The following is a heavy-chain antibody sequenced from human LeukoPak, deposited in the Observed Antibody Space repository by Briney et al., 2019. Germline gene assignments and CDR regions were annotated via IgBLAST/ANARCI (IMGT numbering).Heavy chain of an antibody. D-gene: IGHD3-9*01. J-gene: IGHJ4*02. CDR1: GGSIRSCDYY. CDR3: ARGIAVVGILAGSTYYFDY. Sequence: TLPLTCPCSGGSIRSCDYYGTGIRQPPGEGLVWIRYIYYSGITYYNPSLRSHFPIPVDTSNNQFSMKLMSVTAADTAVYYCARGIAVVGILAGSTYYFDYWGQGTLVTVSS. CDR2: IYYSGIT. V-gene: IGHV4-30-4*01.